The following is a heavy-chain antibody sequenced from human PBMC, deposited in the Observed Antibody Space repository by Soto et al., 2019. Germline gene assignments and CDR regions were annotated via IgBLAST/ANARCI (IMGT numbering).Heavy chain of an antibody. CDR1: GFTFSDHA. D-gene: IGHD1-26*01. Sequence: EMHLLESGGDLVQPGGSLRLSCATSGFTFSDHAMHWVRQAPGEGLEWVSGIRGDLVTTPYADSVKGRFTISRDNSKNTLYLQMNSLRVEDSAIYYCVKEGKMGDEGFDFWGQGTLVTVSS. J-gene: IGHJ4*02. CDR3: VKEGKMGDEGFDF. V-gene: IGHV3-23*01. CDR2: IRGDLVTT.